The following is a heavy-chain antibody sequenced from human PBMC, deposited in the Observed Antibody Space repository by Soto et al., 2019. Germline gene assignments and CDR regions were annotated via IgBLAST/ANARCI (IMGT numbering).Heavy chain of an antibody. CDR2: IIPILGIA. D-gene: IGHD6-13*01. Sequence: QVQLVQSGAEVKKPGSSVKVSCKASGGTFSSYTISWVRQAPGQGLEWMGRIIPILGIANYAQKLQGRVTXTXGXXTSTAYMELSSLRSEDTAVDYCAMSSSWYHGAFDIWGEGTMVTVSS. V-gene: IGHV1-69*02. CDR3: AMSSSWYHGAFDI. CDR1: GGTFSSYT. J-gene: IGHJ3*02.